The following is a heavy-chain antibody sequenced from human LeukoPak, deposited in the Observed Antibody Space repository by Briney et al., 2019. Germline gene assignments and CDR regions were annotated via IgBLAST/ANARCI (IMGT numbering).Heavy chain of an antibody. J-gene: IGHJ4*02. CDR3: AKDSAGYYESSGYYPFDY. CDR1: GFTFSSYA. Sequence: GGSLRLSCAASGFTFSSYAMSWVRQAPGKGLEWVSAISGSGSSTYYVDSVKGRFTISRDNSKNTLYLQMNSLRAEDTAIYYCAKDSAGYYESSGYYPFDYWGQGTLVTVSS. V-gene: IGHV3-23*01. CDR2: ISGSGSST. D-gene: IGHD3-22*01.